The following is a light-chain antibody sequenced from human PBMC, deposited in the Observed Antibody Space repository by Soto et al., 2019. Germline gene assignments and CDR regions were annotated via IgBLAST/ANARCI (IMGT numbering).Light chain of an antibody. CDR2: GAS. Sequence: EIVLTQSPGTLSLSPGERATLSCRASQYVSSSYLAWYQQKPGQAPRLLIYGASSRATGIPDRFSGSGAGTDFTLTISRLEPEDSAVYYCQQYNNRPPYTFGRGTKLEIK. CDR1: QYVSSSY. J-gene: IGKJ2*01. V-gene: IGKV3-20*01. CDR3: QQYNNRPPYT.